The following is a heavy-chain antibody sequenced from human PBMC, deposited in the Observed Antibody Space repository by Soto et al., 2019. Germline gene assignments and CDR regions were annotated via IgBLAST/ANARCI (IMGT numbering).Heavy chain of an antibody. D-gene: IGHD3-22*01. CDR3: GRSIVVVIRTFNWYFDL. CDR1: GFSVSSNY. J-gene: IGHJ2*01. CDR2: IYSTGSK. Sequence: GGSLRLSCAASGFSVSSNYMSWVRQAPGKGLEWVSVIYSTGSKYYADSVKGRFIISRDNSKNTLYLEMNSLRAEDTAVYYCGRSIVVVIRTFNWYFDLWGRGTLVTVSS. V-gene: IGHV3-53*01.